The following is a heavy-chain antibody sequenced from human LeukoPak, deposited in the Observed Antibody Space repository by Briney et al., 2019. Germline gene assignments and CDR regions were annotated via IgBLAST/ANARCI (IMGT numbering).Heavy chain of an antibody. D-gene: IGHD3-9*01. CDR3: ARGVGDYDVLTASQPYYYYYYMDV. V-gene: IGHV4-61*02. J-gene: IGHJ6*03. CDR2: IYSSGST. CDR1: GGSISSDNYY. Sequence: PSQTLSLTCTVSGGSISSDNYYWDWIRQPAGKGLKWIGRIYSSGSTNYSPSVKSRVTISIDTSKNQFSLKLTSVTAADTALYYCARGVGDYDVLTASQPYYYYYYMDVWGKGATVTISS.